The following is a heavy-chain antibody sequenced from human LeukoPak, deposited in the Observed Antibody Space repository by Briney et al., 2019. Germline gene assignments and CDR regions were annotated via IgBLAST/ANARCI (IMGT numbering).Heavy chain of an antibody. D-gene: IGHD1-1*01. CDR2: ISYDENYK. V-gene: IGHV3-30*04. CDR3: ARAQHRGWGFDY. J-gene: IGHJ4*02. CDR1: GFTFSSYA. Sequence: GRSLRLSCAASGFTFSSYAMHWVRQAPGKGLEWVALISYDENYKYYADSVKGRFTISRDISKNTLYLQMNSLRAEDTAVFYCARAQHRGWGFDYWGQGTLVTVSS.